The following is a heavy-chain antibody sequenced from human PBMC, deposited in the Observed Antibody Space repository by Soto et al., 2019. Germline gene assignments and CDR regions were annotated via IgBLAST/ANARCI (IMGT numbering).Heavy chain of an antibody. D-gene: IGHD4-17*01. CDR1: GFAFRSYN. CDR2: ISSGSSNI. V-gene: IGHV3-21*01. J-gene: IGHJ4*01. CDR3: ASTTVVGATFDF. Sequence: EVQLVESGGGLVKPGGSLTLSCAASGFAFRSYNMNWVRQAPGKGLEWVASISSGSSNIYYADSVKGRFTISRDNAKNSLYLQMDSLRAEDSAVYYCASTTVVGATFDFWGQGTLVTLSS.